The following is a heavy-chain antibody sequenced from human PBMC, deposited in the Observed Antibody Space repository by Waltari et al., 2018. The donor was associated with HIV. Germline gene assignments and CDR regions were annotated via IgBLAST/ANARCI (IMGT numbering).Heavy chain of an antibody. CDR1: GGSISSYY. V-gene: IGHV4-59*01. Sequence: QVQLQESGPGLVKPSETLSLTCTVSGGSISSYYWSWIRQPPGQGLEWIGYIYYSANTNSNPSLKSRCIISVDTSKNQFSLKLSSVNAADACVYYCARGGDYEYVWGPPRDAFDVWGQGTMVTVSS. CDR3: ARGGDYEYVWGPPRDAFDV. J-gene: IGHJ3*01. D-gene: IGHD3-16*01. CDR2: IYYSANT.